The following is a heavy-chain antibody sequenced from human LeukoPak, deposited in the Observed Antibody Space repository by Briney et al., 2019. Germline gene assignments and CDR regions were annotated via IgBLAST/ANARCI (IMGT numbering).Heavy chain of an antibody. CDR1: GGSFSDYY. Sequence: TSSETLSLTCAVYGGSFSDYYWSWIRQPPGKGLEWIGEINHSGSTNYNPSLKSRVTISVDTSKNQFSLKLSSVTAADTAVYYCARGGEIQLWFDYWGQGTLVTVSS. CDR2: INHSGST. J-gene: IGHJ4*02. V-gene: IGHV4-34*01. D-gene: IGHD5-18*01. CDR3: ARGGEIQLWFDY.